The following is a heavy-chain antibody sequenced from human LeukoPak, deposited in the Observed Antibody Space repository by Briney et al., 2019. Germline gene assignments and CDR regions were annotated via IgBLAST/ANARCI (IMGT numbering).Heavy chain of an antibody. CDR1: GFTFSNYW. Sequence: GGSLRLSCAASGFTFSNYWMSWVRQAPGKGLEWVANINQDGSEKYYVDSVKGRFTISRDNAKNSLYLQMNSLRAEDTAVYYCARDAAMANGYWGQGTPVAVSS. CDR2: INQDGSEK. J-gene: IGHJ4*02. CDR3: ARDAAMANGY. V-gene: IGHV3-7*01. D-gene: IGHD5-18*01.